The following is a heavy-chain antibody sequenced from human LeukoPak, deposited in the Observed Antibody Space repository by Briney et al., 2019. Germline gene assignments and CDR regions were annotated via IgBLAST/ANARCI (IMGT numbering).Heavy chain of an antibody. CDR3: ARDLPRGVYGAYDGRRKTWFDP. J-gene: IGHJ5*02. CDR2: MNPNSGNT. D-gene: IGHD4-17*01. V-gene: IGHV1-8*01. CDR1: GYTFTNYD. Sequence: ASVKVSCKASGYTFTNYDINWVRQATGQGLEWMGWMNPNSGNTGYAQKFQGRVTMTRNTSISTAYMELSGLRFEDTAVYYCARDLPRGVYGAYDGRRKTWFDPWGQETLVTVSS.